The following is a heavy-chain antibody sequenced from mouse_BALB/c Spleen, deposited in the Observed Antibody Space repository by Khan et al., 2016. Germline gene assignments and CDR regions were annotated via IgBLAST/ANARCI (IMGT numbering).Heavy chain of an antibody. J-gene: IGHJ3*01. CDR2: ITYSGGT. Sequence: EVQLQESGPGLVKPSQSLSLTCTVTGYSITSGYAWNWIRQFPGSKLEWMGYITYSGGTSYNPSLKSRISVTRDTSKNQFFLQFNSVTTEDTATYYCARDYYGRSFFDYWGQGTLVTVSA. CDR3: ARDYYGRSFFDY. V-gene: IGHV3-2*02. CDR1: GYSITSGYA. D-gene: IGHD1-1*01.